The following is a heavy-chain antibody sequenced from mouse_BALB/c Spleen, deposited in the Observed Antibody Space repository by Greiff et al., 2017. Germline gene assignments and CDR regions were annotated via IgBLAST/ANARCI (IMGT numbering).Heavy chain of an antibody. J-gene: IGHJ3*01. D-gene: IGHD2-14*01. CDR2: ILPGSGST. CDR1: GYTFSSYW. CDR3: ARRYYRYGFAY. V-gene: IGHV1-9*01. Sequence: QVQLKESGAELMKPGASVKISCKATGYTFSSYWIEWVKQRPGHGLEWIGEILPGSGSTNYNEKFKGKATFTADTSSNTAYMQLSSLTSEDSAVYYCARRYYRYGFAYWGQGTLVTVSA.